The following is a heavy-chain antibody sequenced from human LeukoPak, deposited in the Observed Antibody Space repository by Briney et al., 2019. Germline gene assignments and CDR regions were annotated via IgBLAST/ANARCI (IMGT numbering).Heavy chain of an antibody. CDR2: INPNSGGT. J-gene: IGHJ6*03. CDR3: ARGEMATTHTEHATYYCYYMDV. D-gene: IGHD5-24*01. V-gene: IGHV1-2*02. Sequence: GASVKVSCKASGYTFTGYYMHWVRQAPGQGLEWMGWINPNSGGTNYAQKFQGRVTMTRDTSISTAYMELSRLRSDDTAVYYCARGEMATTHTEHATYYCYYMDVWGKGTTDTISS. CDR1: GYTFTGYY.